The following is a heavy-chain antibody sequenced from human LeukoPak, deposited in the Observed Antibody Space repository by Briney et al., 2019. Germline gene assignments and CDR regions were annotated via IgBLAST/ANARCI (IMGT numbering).Heavy chain of an antibody. CDR3: ARADYYDSGDYSAPFDS. Sequence: VASVKVSCKASGYSFTGYYIHWVRQAPGQGLEWMGWINPNSGGTKYAQKFQGRVTMTRDTSITTAYMELSRLRSDDSAVYYCARADYYDSGDYSAPFDSWGQGTLITDSS. CDR2: INPNSGGT. V-gene: IGHV1-2*02. CDR1: GYSFTGYY. J-gene: IGHJ4*02. D-gene: IGHD3-22*01.